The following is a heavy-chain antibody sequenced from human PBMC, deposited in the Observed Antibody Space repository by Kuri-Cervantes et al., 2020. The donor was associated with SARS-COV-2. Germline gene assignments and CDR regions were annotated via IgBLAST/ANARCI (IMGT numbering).Heavy chain of an antibody. J-gene: IGHJ5*02. CDR1: GGSISSSSYY. CDR2: IYYSGST. CDR3: ARARIAAAGYNWFGP. V-gene: IGHV4-39*07. D-gene: IGHD6-13*01. Sequence: SETLSLTCTVSGGSISSSSYYWGWIRQPPGKGLEWIGSIYYSGSTYYNPSLKSRVTISVDTSKNQFSLKLSSVTAADTAVYYCARARIAAAGYNWFGPWGQGALVTVSS.